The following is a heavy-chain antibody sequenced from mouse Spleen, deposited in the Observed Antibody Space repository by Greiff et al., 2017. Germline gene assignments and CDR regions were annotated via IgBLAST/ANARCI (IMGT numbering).Heavy chain of an antibody. CDR3: AREVTTGLYAMDY. Sequence: VKLVESGPGLVAPSQSLSITCTVSGFSLTNYAVHWVRQSPGKGLEWLGVIWSDGSTDYNAAFISRLSISKDNSKSQVFFKMNSLQADDTAIYYCAREVTTGLYAMDYWGQGTSVTVSS. V-gene: IGHV2-4-1*01. D-gene: IGHD2-2*01. CDR2: IWSDGST. J-gene: IGHJ4*01. CDR1: GFSLTNYA.